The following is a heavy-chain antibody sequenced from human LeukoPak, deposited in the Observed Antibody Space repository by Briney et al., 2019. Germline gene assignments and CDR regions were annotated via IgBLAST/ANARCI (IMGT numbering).Heavy chain of an antibody. CDR2: ISSSSSYI. Sequence: PGGSLRLSCAASGFTFSNAWMNWVRQAPGKGLEWVSSISSSSSYIYYADSVKGRFTISRDNAKNSLYLQMNSLRAEDTAVYYCARVGQWLGFDYWGQGTLVTVSS. CDR3: ARVGQWLGFDY. J-gene: IGHJ4*02. CDR1: GFTFSNAW. V-gene: IGHV3-21*01. D-gene: IGHD6-19*01.